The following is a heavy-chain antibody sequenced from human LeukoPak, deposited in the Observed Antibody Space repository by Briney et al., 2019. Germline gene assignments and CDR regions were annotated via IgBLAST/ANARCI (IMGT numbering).Heavy chain of an antibody. CDR2: IYPGDSDT. CDR3: ARSDGSGSFPPYFDY. Sequence: GESLKISCQGSGYSFTNYWIVWVRQMPGKGLEWMGIIYPGDSDTRYSPSFQGQVTISVDKSISTAYLQWSSLKASDTAMYYCARSDGSGSFPPYFDYWGQGTLVTVSS. J-gene: IGHJ4*02. V-gene: IGHV5-51*01. CDR1: GYSFTNYW. D-gene: IGHD3-10*01.